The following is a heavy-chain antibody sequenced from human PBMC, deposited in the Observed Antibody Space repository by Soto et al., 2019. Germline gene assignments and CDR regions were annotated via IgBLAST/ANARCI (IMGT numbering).Heavy chain of an antibody. CDR2: IYSGGRT. CDR1: GGSISSFY. V-gene: IGHV4-4*07. J-gene: IGHJ4*02. Sequence: SETLSLTCTVSGGSISSFYWSWIRQPAGKGLEWVGRIYSGGRTNYNPSLKSRVTMSVDTSKNQFSLRLSSVTAADTAMCYCARGSSRWDYSGGGSLVTFS. D-gene: IGHD6-13*01. CDR3: ARGSSRWDY.